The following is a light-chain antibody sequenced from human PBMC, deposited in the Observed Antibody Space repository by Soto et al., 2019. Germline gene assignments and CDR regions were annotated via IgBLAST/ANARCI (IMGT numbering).Light chain of an antibody. CDR2: DAS. J-gene: IGKJ1*01. V-gene: IGKV1-5*01. Sequence: DIQMTQSPSTLSASVGDVVTITCLASQSISSWLAWYQQKPGKAPKLLIYDASSLESGVPSRFSGSGSGTEFTLTISSLQPDDFATYYCQQYNSYPWTFGQGTKVDIK. CDR1: QSISSW. CDR3: QQYNSYPWT.